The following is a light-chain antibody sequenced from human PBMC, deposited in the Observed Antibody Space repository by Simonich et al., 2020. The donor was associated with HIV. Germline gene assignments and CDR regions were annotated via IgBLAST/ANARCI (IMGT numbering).Light chain of an antibody. CDR1: QNLLHTDGKAY. V-gene: IGKV2-29*03. CDR3: MQALQTPRT. Sequence: DIVLTQTPLSLSVTPGQPASISCKSSQNLLHTDGKAYLYWYLQKPGQSPRLLIYAVSNRFAGVPDRFSGSGSGTHFTLKIGRVEAEDVGVYYCMQALQTPRTFGQGTKVEIK. J-gene: IGKJ1*01. CDR2: AVS.